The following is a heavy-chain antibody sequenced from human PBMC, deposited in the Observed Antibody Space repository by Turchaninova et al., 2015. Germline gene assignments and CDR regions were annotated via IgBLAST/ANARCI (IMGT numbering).Heavy chain of an antibody. Sequence: QVQLQESGPGLVKPSETLSLTCAVSGYSIISDYYWGWVRQPPGRGLEWIGTIYHSGSTYYYPSLKSRVTISVDTSKNQRSLKLTSVTAADTAVYYCARERDDSSTPDFWGQGTLVTVSS. J-gene: IGHJ4*02. D-gene: IGHD3-22*01. CDR1: GYSIISDYY. V-gene: IGHV4-38-2*02. CDR3: ARERDDSSTPDF. CDR2: IYHSGST.